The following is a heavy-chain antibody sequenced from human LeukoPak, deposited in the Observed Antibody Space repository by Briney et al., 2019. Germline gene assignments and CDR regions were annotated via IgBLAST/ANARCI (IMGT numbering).Heavy chain of an antibody. D-gene: IGHD6-19*01. CDR1: GFTFSDYY. Sequence: TGGSLRLSCAASGFTFSDYYMSWIRQAPGKGLEWVSYISSSGSTIYYADSVKGRSTISRDNAKNSLYLQMNSLRAEDTAVYYCARILSSAWGELGYWGQGTLVTVSS. J-gene: IGHJ4*02. V-gene: IGHV3-11*04. CDR3: ARILSSAWGELGY. CDR2: ISSSGSTI.